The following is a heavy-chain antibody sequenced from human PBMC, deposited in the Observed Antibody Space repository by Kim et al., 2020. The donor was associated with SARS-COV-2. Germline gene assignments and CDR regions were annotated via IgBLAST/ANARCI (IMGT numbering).Heavy chain of an antibody. D-gene: IGHD3-3*01. CDR1: GGSFSNYY. CDR3: AGGDFWIGPFHD. V-gene: IGHV4-34*01. Sequence: SETLSLTCAVYGGSFSNYYWSWIRQPPGKGLEWIGEINHSGKTNYKPSLKSRVTMSLDTSRKQFSLKVTSLTAADTAVYYCAGGDFWIGPFHDWGQGNLVTVSS. CDR2: INHSGKT. J-gene: IGHJ4*02.